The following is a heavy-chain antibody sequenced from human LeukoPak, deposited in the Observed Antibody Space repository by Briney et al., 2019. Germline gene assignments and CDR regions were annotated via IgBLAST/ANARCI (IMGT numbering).Heavy chain of an antibody. V-gene: IGHV3-43*01. Sequence: PGGSLRLSCAASGFTFNDYTIHWVRQAPGKGLEWVSLITWDGTRTYYADSVKGRFTISRDNAKKSLYLQMNSLRDEDTAVYYCARATRGDISPPFDSWGQGTLVTVSS. D-gene: IGHD3-9*01. J-gene: IGHJ4*02. CDR3: ARATRGDISPPFDS. CDR2: ITWDGTRT. CDR1: GFTFNDYT.